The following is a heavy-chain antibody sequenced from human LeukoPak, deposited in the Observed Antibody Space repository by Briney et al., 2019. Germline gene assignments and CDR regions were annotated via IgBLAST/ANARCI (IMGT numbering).Heavy chain of an antibody. D-gene: IGHD1-20*01. Sequence: ASVKVSCKASGYTFTSYYMHWVRRAPGQGLEWMGWINPNSGGTNYAQKFQGRVTMTRDTSISTAYMELSRLRSDDTAVYYCARDRVTGTDFDYWGQGTLVTVSS. V-gene: IGHV1-2*02. J-gene: IGHJ4*02. CDR1: GYTFTSYY. CDR2: INPNSGGT. CDR3: ARDRVTGTDFDY.